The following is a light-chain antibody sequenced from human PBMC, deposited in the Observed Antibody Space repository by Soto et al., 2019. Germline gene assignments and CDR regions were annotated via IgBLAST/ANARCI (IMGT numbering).Light chain of an antibody. CDR2: GNS. J-gene: IGLJ2*01. V-gene: IGLV1-40*01. CDR3: QSYDSSLSGYVV. Sequence: QSVLTQPPSVSGAPGQRVTISCTGSSSNIGAGYDVPWYQQLPGTAPKLLIYGNSNRPSGVPDRFSGSKSGTSASLAITGLQAEDEADYNCQSYDSSLSGYVVFGGGTKLTVL. CDR1: SSNIGAGYD.